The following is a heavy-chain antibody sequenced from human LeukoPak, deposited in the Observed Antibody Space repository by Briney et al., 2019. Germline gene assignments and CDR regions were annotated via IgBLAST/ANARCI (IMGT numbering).Heavy chain of an antibody. Sequence: PSETLSLTCAVYGGSFSGYYWSWIRQPPGKGLEWTGEINHSGSTNYNPSLKSRVTISVDTSKNQFSLKLSSVTAADTAVYYCARIPLWYSSGWYYFDYWGQGTLVTVSS. J-gene: IGHJ4*02. CDR1: GGSFSGYY. CDR3: ARIPLWYSSGWYYFDY. D-gene: IGHD6-19*01. CDR2: INHSGST. V-gene: IGHV4-34*01.